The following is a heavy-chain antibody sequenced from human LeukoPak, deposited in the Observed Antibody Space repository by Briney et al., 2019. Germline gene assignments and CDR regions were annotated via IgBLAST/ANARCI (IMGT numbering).Heavy chain of an antibody. CDR2: IKQDGSEK. V-gene: IGHV3-7*01. D-gene: IGHD6-13*01. CDR1: GFTFTNYA. Sequence: GGSLRLSCAASGFTFTNYAMSWVRQAPGKGLEWVANIKQDGSEKYYVDSVKGRFTISRDNAKNSLYLQMNSLRAEDTAVYYCARDKGPYSFNDYWGQGTLVTVSS. CDR3: ARDKGPYSFNDY. J-gene: IGHJ4*02.